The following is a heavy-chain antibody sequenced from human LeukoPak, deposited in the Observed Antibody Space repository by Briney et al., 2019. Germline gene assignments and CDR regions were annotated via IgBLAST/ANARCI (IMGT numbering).Heavy chain of an antibody. V-gene: IGHV3-30*03. Sequence: PGGSLRLSCAASGFTFSSYGMHWVRQAPGKGLGWVAVISYDGINKYYADSVKGRFTISRDNSKNTLYLQMDSLRTDGTAMYYCARDFGITWAQYYFDYWGQGTLVTVSS. CDR3: ARDFGITWAQYYFDY. J-gene: IGHJ4*02. CDR1: GFTFSSYG. CDR2: ISYDGINK. D-gene: IGHD3-10*01.